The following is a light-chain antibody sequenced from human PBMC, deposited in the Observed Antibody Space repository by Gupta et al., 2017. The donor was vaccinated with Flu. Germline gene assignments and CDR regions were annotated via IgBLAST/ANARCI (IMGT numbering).Light chain of an antibody. CDR3: QLFGRSSAGGLQ. J-gene: IGKJ3*01. Sequence: VSLSPGARATLSCRASKNIGDRLAWYQQKTGQVPRLLIVSAYGRLRGTPDRFRGRGSGTSFTLTSSRLEPEDFAVYYCQLFGRSSAGGLQFGPGTKVESK. CDR2: SAY. V-gene: IGKV3-20*01. CDR1: KNIGDR.